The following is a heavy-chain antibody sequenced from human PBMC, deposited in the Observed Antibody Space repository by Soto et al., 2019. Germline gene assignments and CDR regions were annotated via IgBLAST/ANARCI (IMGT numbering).Heavy chain of an antibody. D-gene: IGHD3-10*01. J-gene: IGHJ6*02. CDR2: IDPSDSYT. CDR1: GYSFTSYW. Sequence: RESLKISCKGSGYSFTSYWISWVRQMPGKGLEWMGRIDPSDSYTNYSPSFQGHVTISADKSISTAYLQWSSLKASDTAMYYCARHPYLERFGTTHYGMDVWGQGTTVTVSS. CDR3: ARHPYLERFGTTHYGMDV. V-gene: IGHV5-10-1*01.